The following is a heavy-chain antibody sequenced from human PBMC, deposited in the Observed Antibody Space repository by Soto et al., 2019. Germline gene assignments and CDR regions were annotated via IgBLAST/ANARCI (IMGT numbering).Heavy chain of an antibody. J-gene: IGHJ3*02. Sequence: GESLKISCAASGFTFSSYAMSWVRQAPGKGLEWVSAISGSGGSTYYADSVKGRFTISRDNSKNTLYLQMNSLRAEDTAVYYCAKAREYQLLIAFDIWGQGTMVTVSS. CDR1: GFTFSSYA. CDR2: ISGSGGST. CDR3: AKAREYQLLIAFDI. D-gene: IGHD2-2*01. V-gene: IGHV3-23*01.